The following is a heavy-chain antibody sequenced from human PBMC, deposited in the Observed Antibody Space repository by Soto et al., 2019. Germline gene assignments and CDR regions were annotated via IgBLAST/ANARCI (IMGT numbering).Heavy chain of an antibody. V-gene: IGHV3-33*01. J-gene: IGHJ4*02. CDR3: ARDFCPVPTCYDL. CDR1: VCTFGNYC. D-gene: IGHD2-2*01. Sequence: GGSLRVSCVASVCTFGNYCMHWVRQAPGKGLEWVAGIDYNEINQYYIDPVKGRFTISRDQSKNTLYLQMNSLRAEDTAVYYCARDFCPVPTCYDLWGQGVLVTVSS. CDR2: IDYNEINQ.